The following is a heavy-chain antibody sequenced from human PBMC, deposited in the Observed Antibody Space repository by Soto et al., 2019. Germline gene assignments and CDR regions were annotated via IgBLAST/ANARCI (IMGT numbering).Heavy chain of an antibody. Sequence: LKISCKAIGYTFTNYWIGWVRQTPGKGLEWMGIIFPGDSDTRYNPSFEGQVTVSADESISTAYLQWNTLKASDTAMYYCVRPNFGALTHFDFWGQGTLVTVSS. D-gene: IGHD3-16*01. CDR3: VRPNFGALTHFDF. V-gene: IGHV5-51*01. CDR1: GYTFTNYW. CDR2: IFPGDSDT. J-gene: IGHJ4*02.